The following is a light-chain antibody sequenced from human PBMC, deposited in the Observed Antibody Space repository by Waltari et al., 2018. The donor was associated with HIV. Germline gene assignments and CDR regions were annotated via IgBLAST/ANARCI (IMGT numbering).Light chain of an antibody. J-gene: IGKJ5*01. CDR2: DTS. Sequence: EIVLTQSPANLSLSPGERATLSCRACQSVSSFLAWYQQKPGQAPRLLIYDTSKRATGIPARFSGSGSETDFTLTICSLEPEDFAVYYCQQSSSWPITFGQGTRLEIK. CDR1: QSVSSF. V-gene: IGKV3-11*01. CDR3: QQSSSWPIT.